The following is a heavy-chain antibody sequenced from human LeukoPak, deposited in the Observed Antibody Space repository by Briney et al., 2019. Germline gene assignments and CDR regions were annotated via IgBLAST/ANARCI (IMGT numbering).Heavy chain of an antibody. D-gene: IGHD6-19*01. CDR1: GYSFTTYW. CDR2: IYPADSTA. Sequence: GESLKISCKASGYSFTTYWIGWVRQMPGKGLEWMGIIYPADSTAHYSPSFQGQVTISADKSISTAYLQWNSLKASDTAMYYCARLASTYSSGWKYFFDYWGQGTLVTVSS. V-gene: IGHV5-51*01. CDR3: ARLASTYSSGWKYFFDY. J-gene: IGHJ4*02.